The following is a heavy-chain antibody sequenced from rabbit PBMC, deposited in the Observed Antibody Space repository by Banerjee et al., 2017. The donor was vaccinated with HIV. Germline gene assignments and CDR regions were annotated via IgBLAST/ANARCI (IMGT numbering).Heavy chain of an antibody. CDR3: ARGGVGSTGYTYAFDP. D-gene: IGHD1-1*01. J-gene: IGHJ2*01. CDR1: GFSFSSNYW. Sequence: QEQLEESGGGLVKPEGSLTLTCTASGFSFSSNYWLCWVRQAPGKGLEWIACINTSSGNTVYATWAKGRFTITKTSSTTVTLQMTSLTAADTATYFCARGGVGSTGYTYAFDPWGQGTLVTVS. CDR2: INTSSGNT. V-gene: IGHV1S45*01.